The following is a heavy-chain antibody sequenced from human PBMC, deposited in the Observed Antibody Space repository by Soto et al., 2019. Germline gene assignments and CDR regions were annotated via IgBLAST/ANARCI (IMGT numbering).Heavy chain of an antibody. D-gene: IGHD6-6*01. Sequence: ASVKVSCKASGYTFTSYGIGWVRQATGQGLEWMGWISAYNGNTNYAQKLQGRVTMTTDTSTSTAYMELRSLRSDDTAVYYCARVPRGDSSSSGFYGMDVWGQGTTVTVSS. CDR2: ISAYNGNT. CDR3: ARVPRGDSSSSGFYGMDV. V-gene: IGHV1-18*01. CDR1: GYTFTSYG. J-gene: IGHJ6*02.